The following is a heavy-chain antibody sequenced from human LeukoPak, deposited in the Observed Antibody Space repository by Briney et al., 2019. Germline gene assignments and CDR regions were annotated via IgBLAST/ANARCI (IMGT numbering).Heavy chain of an antibody. D-gene: IGHD2-15*01. CDR2: IIPILGIA. CDR1: GGTFSSYA. J-gene: IGHJ6*02. V-gene: IGHV1-69*04. Sequence: SVKVSCKASGGTFSSYAISWVRQAPGQGLEWMGRIIPILGIANYAQKFQGRATITADKSTSTAYMELSSLRSEDTAVYYCAREDIVVVVAATYYYYGMDVWGQGTTVTVSS. CDR3: AREDIVVVVAATYYYYGMDV.